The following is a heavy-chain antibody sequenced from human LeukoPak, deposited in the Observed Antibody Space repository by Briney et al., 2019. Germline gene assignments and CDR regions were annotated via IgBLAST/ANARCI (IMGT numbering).Heavy chain of an antibody. J-gene: IGHJ4*02. CDR1: GFTFDSYG. Sequence: GGSLRLSCAVSGFTFDSYGMHWVRQAPGKGLEWVAVISHDGSTIYYADSVEGRFTISRDNTGNTLFLQMNSLRAEDTAVYYCAAPDTYDSSVFDYWGQGTLVTVSS. CDR3: AAPDTYDSSVFDY. D-gene: IGHD3-22*01. V-gene: IGHV3-30*03. CDR2: ISHDGSTI.